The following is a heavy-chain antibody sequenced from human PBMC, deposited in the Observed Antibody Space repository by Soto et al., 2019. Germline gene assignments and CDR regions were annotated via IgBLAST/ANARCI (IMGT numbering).Heavy chain of an antibody. V-gene: IGHV3-23*01. CDR3: AKDQSGPYPSHDAFDI. Sequence: GSLRLSCAASGFTFSSYAMSWVRQAPGKGLEWVSAISGSGGSTYYADSVKGRFTISRDNSKNTLYLQMNSLRAEDTAVYYCAKDQSGPYPSHDAFDIWGQGTMVTVSS. CDR1: GFTFSSYA. J-gene: IGHJ3*02. D-gene: IGHD3-3*01. CDR2: ISGSGGST.